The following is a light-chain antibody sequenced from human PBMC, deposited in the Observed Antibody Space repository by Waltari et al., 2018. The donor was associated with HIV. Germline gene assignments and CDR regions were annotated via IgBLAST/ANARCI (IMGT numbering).Light chain of an antibody. CDR2: WAS. J-gene: IGKJ1*01. CDR3: QQYYSTPRT. CDR1: QSVLYSSNNKNY. V-gene: IGKV4-1*01. Sequence: DIVMTQSPDSLAVSLVERATINCQSSQSVLYSSNNKNYLAWYQQKPGQPPKLLIYWASTRESGVPDRFSGSGSGTDFTLTISSLQAEDVAVYYCQQYYSTPRTFGQGTKVEIK.